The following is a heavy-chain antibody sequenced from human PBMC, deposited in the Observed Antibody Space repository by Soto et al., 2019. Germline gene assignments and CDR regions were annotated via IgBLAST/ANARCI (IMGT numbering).Heavy chain of an antibody. V-gene: IGHV4-31*03. CDR2: IYNSGNT. Sequence: SETLSLTCTVSGGSISSGGYYWNWIRQHPGKGLEWIGYIYNSGNTYYNPSLKSRVAISIDRSENQFSLKLTSVTAADTAVYYCAKGACSSTACYEFDYWGQGTLVTVSS. J-gene: IGHJ4*02. D-gene: IGHD2-2*01. CDR1: GGSISSGGYY. CDR3: AKGACSSTACYEFDY.